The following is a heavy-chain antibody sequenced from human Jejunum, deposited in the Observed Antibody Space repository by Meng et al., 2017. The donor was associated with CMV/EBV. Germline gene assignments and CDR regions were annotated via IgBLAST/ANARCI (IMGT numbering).Heavy chain of an antibody. V-gene: IGHV3-20*03. Sequence: WVRQFPGKGMEWVSGTNWNGNSIGYADSVKGRFTISRDNVKNSLYLEMNSLRAEDTALYYCARVYCSSSSCYKADHYSYYYAMDVWGQGTTVTVSS. CDR2: TNWNGNSI. D-gene: IGHD2-2*01. J-gene: IGHJ6*02. CDR3: ARVYCSSSSCYKADHYSYYYAMDV.